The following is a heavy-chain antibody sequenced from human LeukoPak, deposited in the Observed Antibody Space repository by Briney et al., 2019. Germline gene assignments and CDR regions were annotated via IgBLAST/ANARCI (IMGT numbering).Heavy chain of an antibody. J-gene: IGHJ5*02. CDR1: GGSFSGYY. V-gene: IGHV4-34*01. D-gene: IGHD2-2*02. Sequence: PSESLSLTCAVYGGSFSGYYWSWIRQPPGEGLEWIGGINHSGSTNYNPSLKSRVTISVDTSKNQFSLKLSSVTAADTAVYYCARDVPYCSSTSCYTNWFDPWGQGTLVTVSS. CDR2: INHSGST. CDR3: ARDVPYCSSTSCYTNWFDP.